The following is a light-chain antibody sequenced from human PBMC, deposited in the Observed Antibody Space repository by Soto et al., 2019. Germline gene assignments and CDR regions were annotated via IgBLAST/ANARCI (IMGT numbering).Light chain of an antibody. CDR2: DVT. V-gene: IGLV2-14*03. CDR1: SSDVGGYNY. CDR3: SSYTSSNTEV. J-gene: IGLJ1*01. Sequence: QSALTQPASVSGSPGQSIAISCTGSSSDVGGYNYGSWYQQHPGKAPKLMIKDVTDRPSGVPDRFSASKSGNTASLTISGLQAEDEAEYYCSSYTSSNTEVFGTGTKVTVL.